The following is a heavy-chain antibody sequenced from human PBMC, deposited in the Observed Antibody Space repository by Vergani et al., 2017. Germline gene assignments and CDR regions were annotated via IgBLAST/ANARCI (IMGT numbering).Heavy chain of an antibody. D-gene: IGHD5-12*01. V-gene: IGHV4-39*01. CDR1: GGSISGSSYY. CDR2: IYYSGST. J-gene: IGHJ6*02. Sequence: QLQLQESGPGLVKPSETLSLTCTVSGGSISGSSYYWGWIRQPPGKGLEWIGSIYYSGSTYYNPSLKSRVTISVDTSKNQFSLKLSSVTAADTAVYYCARGSVVATLNYYYGMDVWGQGTTVTVSS. CDR3: ARGSVVATLNYYYGMDV.